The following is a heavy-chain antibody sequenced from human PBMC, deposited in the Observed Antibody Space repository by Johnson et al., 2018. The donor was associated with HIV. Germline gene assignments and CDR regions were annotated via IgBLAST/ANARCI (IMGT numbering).Heavy chain of an antibody. CDR2: IGTAGDT. D-gene: IGHD6-6*01. J-gene: IGHJ3*02. CDR1: GFTFSSYD. CDR3: AKGDINYSSSSTGSFDI. V-gene: IGHV3-13*01. Sequence: VQLVESGGGLVQPGGSLRLSCAASGFTFSSYDMHWVRQATGKGLEWVSAIGTAGDTYYPGSVKGRFTISRDNSKNTLYLQMNSLRAEDTAVYYCAKGDINYSSSSTGSFDIWGQGTMVTVSS.